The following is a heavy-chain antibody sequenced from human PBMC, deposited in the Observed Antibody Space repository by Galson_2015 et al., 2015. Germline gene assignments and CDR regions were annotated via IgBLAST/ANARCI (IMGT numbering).Heavy chain of an antibody. CDR3: ARDPSAGTYQSNFDY. V-gene: IGHV3-21*01. CDR1: GFTFSNYN. Sequence: SLRLSCAASGFTFSNYNMNWVRQAPGKALEWVSCITSRSSYIYYADSAKGRFTISRDNVKNSLYLHMNSLRVEDTAVYYCARDPSAGTYQSNFDYWGQGTLVTVSS. J-gene: IGHJ4*02. D-gene: IGHD6-13*01. CDR2: ITSRSSYI.